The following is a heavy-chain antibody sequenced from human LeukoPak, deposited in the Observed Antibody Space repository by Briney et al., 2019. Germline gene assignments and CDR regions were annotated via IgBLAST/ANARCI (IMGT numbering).Heavy chain of an antibody. CDR2: INPDSGGT. J-gene: IGHJ3*02. Sequence: ASVKVSCRSSGYTFTAYYIHWARQAPGQGLEWVGWINPDSGGTNYARKFQGRVTMTRDTSITTAYMELSRLTSDDTAVYYCARESLGPRDAFDIWGQGTMVTVSS. D-gene: IGHD3-16*02. CDR1: GYTFTAYY. CDR3: ARESLGPRDAFDI. V-gene: IGHV1-2*02.